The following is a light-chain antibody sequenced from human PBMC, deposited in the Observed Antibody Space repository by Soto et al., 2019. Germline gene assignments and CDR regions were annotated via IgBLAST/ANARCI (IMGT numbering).Light chain of an antibody. Sequence: QSALTQPPSASGSPGQSVTISCTGTSSDVGGYNYVSWYQQHPGKAPKLMIYDVSTRPSGVPDRFSGSKSGNTASLTVSGLQAEDEADYYCSSNAGSNNVVFGGGTKLTVL. CDR1: SSDVGGYNY. V-gene: IGLV2-8*01. J-gene: IGLJ2*01. CDR3: SSNAGSNNVV. CDR2: DVS.